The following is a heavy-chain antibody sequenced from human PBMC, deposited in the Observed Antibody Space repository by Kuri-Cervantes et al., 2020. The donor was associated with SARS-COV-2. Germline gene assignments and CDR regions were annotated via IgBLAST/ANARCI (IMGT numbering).Heavy chain of an antibody. J-gene: IGHJ6*03. CDR1: GGSFSGYY. CDR2: INHSGST. V-gene: IGHV4-34*01. Sequence: ESLKSSCAVYGGSFSGYYWSWIRQPPGKGLEWIGEINHSGSTNYNPSLKSRVTISVDTSKNQFSLKLSSVTAADTAVYYCARVIVGATDYYYYMDVWGKGTTVTVSS. CDR3: ARVIVGATDYYYYMDV. D-gene: IGHD1-26*01.